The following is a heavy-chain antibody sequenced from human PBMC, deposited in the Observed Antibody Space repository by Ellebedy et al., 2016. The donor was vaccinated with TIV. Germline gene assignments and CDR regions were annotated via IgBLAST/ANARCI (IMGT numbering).Heavy chain of an antibody. CDR3: ARDGGVGEDWFDP. J-gene: IGHJ5*02. CDR1: GYTFTGYY. D-gene: IGHD3-10*01. V-gene: IGHV1-2*02. Sequence: AASVKVSCKASGYTFTGYYMHWARQAPGQGPEWMGWINVNSGGTNYAQRFQGRVAMTRDTSITTAYMELSRLRSDDTAVYYCARDGGVGEDWFDPWGQGTQVTVSS. CDR2: INVNSGGT.